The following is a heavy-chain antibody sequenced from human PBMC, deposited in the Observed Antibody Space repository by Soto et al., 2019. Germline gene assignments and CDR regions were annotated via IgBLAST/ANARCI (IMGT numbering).Heavy chain of an antibody. CDR3: ARDQEFVAGTGDHYYYYYGMDV. D-gene: IGHD6-19*01. J-gene: IGHJ6*02. CDR1: GFTFSSYS. CDR2: ISSSSSTI. Sequence: VQLVESGGGVVQPGRSLRLSCAASGFTFSSYSMNWVRQAPGKGLEWVSYISSSSSTIYYADSVKGRFTISRDNAKNSLYLQMNSLRDEDTAVYYCARDQEFVAGTGDHYYYYYGMDVWGQGTTVTVSS. V-gene: IGHV3-48*02.